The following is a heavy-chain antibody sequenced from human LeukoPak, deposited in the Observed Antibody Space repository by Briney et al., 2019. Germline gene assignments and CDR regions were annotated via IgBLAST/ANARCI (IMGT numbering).Heavy chain of an antibody. V-gene: IGHV4-4*02. D-gene: IGHD3-22*01. CDR1: GGSISSSNW. Sequence: SETLSLTCAVSGGSISSSNWWSWVRQPPGKGLEWIGEIYHSGSTSYNPSLKSRVTISVDKSKNQFSLKLSSVTAADTAVYYCARGGNYYDSSGYYSTGFDYWGQGTLVTVSS. CDR2: IYHSGST. J-gene: IGHJ4*02. CDR3: ARGGNYYDSSGYYSTGFDY.